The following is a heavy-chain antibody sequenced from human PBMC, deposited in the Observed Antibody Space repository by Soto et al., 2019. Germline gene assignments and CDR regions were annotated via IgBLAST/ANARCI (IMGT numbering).Heavy chain of an antibody. CDR2: ISYDGSNK. CDR1: GFTFSSYA. CDR3: AKGEDYGVNGGWFDP. J-gene: IGHJ5*02. V-gene: IGHV3-30*04. D-gene: IGHD4-17*01. Sequence: QVQLVESGGGVVQPGRSLRLSCAASGFTFSSYAMHWVRQAPGKGLEWVAVISYDGSNKYYADSVKGRFTISRDNSKNTLYLQMNSLRAEDTAVYYCAKGEDYGVNGGWFDPWGQGTLVTVSS.